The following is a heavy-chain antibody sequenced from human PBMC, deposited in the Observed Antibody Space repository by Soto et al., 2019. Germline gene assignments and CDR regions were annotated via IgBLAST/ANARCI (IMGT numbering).Heavy chain of an antibody. V-gene: IGHV4-34*01. CDR3: ARGLGGSLITIFGVVHNWFDP. Sequence: SETLSLTCAVYGGSFSRYYWNWISKPPGKGLEWIGSINYSGSTYYNPSLKSRVTISVDTSKNQFSLKLSSVTAADTAVYYCARGLGGSLITIFGVVHNWFDPWGQGTLVTVSS. CDR2: INYSGST. D-gene: IGHD3-3*01. J-gene: IGHJ5*02. CDR1: GGSFSRYY.